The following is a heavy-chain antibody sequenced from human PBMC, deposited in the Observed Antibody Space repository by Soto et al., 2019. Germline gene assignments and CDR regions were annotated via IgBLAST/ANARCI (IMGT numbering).Heavy chain of an antibody. CDR2: IIPIFGTA. D-gene: IGHD4-17*01. Sequence: QVQLVQSGAEVKKPGSSVKVSCKASGGTFSSYAISWVRQAPGQGLEWMGGIIPIFGTANYAQKFQGRVTITADESTSTAYMELSSLRSEDTAVYYCARDPRRRTTVTAYHYYYYYGMDVWGQGTTVTVSS. V-gene: IGHV1-69*01. CDR3: ARDPRRRTTVTAYHYYYYYGMDV. J-gene: IGHJ6*02. CDR1: GGTFSSYA.